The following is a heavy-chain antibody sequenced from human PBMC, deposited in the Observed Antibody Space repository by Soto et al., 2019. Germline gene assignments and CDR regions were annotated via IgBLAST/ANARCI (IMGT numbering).Heavy chain of an antibody. CDR2: IYYSGST. CDR3: ARQVPAAIRLGWFDP. J-gene: IGHJ5*02. CDR1: CGSIIRSTYY. D-gene: IGHD2-2*02. Sequence: SETLSLTCTFSCGSIIRSTYYWGWIRQPPGKGLEWIGSIYYSGSTYYRPSLKSRVTISVDTSKNQFSLKLSSVTAADTAVYYCARQVPAAIRLGWFDPWGQGTLVTVSS. V-gene: IGHV4-39*01.